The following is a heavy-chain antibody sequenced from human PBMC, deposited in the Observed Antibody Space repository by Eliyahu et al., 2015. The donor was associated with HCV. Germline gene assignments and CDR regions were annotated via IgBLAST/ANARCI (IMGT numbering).Heavy chain of an antibody. D-gene: IGHD3-22*01. J-gene: IGHJ4*02. V-gene: IGHV3-30*04. Sequence: QVQLVESGGGVVQPGRSLRLSCAASGFTFSSYAMHWVRQAPGKGLEWVAVISYDGSNKYYADSVKGRFTISRDNSKNTLYLQMNSLRAEDTAVYYCARGRYYYDSSGSIDYWGQGTLVTVSS. CDR3: ARGRYYYDSSGSIDY. CDR1: GFTFSSYA. CDR2: ISYDGSNK.